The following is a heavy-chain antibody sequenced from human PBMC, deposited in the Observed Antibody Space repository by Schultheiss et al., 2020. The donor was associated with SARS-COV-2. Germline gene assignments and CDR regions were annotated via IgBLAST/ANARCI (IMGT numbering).Heavy chain of an antibody. J-gene: IGHJ5*02. CDR1: GFTFSHYS. CDR3: ASDVGGLIDFDH. V-gene: IGHV3-21*01. D-gene: IGHD3-16*02. CDR2: ITTTGRQI. Sequence: GGSLRLSCVVSGFTFSHYSMNWVRQAPGRGLEWVSSITTTGRQIDYADSVKGRFTISRDNAKNSLYLQMNSLRVEDTAVYYCASDVGGLIDFDHWGQGTLVTVSS.